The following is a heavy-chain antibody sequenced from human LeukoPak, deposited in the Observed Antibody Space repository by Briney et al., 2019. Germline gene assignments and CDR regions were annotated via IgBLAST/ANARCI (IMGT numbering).Heavy chain of an antibody. CDR1: GGTISSYY. CDR3: ATLDYGDYVLDY. CDR2: IYYSGST. V-gene: IGHV4-59*01. J-gene: IGHJ4*02. Sequence: SETLSLTCTVSGGTISSYYWSWIRQPPGKGLEWIGYIYYSGSTNYNPSLKSRVTISVDTSKNQVYLKLSSVTAADTAVYYCATLDYGDYVLDYWGQGTLVTVSS. D-gene: IGHD4-17*01.